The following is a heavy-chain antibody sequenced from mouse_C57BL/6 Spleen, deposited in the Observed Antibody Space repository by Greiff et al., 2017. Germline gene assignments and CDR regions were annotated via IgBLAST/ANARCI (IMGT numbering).Heavy chain of an antibody. CDR2: IYPGSGST. D-gene: IGHD1-1*01. V-gene: IGHV1-55*01. CDR1: GYTFTSYW. J-gene: IGHJ2*01. CDR3: ARGTVVAPRYFDY. Sequence: QVQLKQPGAELVKPGASVKMSCKASGYTFTSYWITWVKQRPGQGLEWIGDIYPGSGSTNYNEKFKSKATLTVDTSSSTAYMQVSSLTSEDSAVYYCARGTVVAPRYFDYWGQGTTLTVSS.